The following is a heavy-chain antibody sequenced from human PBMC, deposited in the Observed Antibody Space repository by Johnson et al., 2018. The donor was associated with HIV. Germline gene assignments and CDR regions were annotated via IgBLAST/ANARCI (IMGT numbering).Heavy chain of an antibody. Sequence: EVQLVESGGGLVQPGGSLRLSCAASDFTVGSIYMSWVRQAPGKGLEWVSLIYSGGSSYYADSVKGRFTISRDNSKNTLYLQMNSLRAEDTAVYYCARGGTVSDGGGFDIWGQGTMVTVSS. CDR2: IYSGGSS. CDR3: ARGGTVSDGGGFDI. J-gene: IGHJ3*02. V-gene: IGHV3-66*01. CDR1: DFTVGSIY. D-gene: IGHD3-16*01.